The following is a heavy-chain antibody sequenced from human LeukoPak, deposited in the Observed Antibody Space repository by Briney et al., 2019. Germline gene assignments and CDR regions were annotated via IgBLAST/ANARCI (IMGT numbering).Heavy chain of an antibody. CDR1: DNSVSSSRYH. CDR2: IYHGSA. D-gene: IGHD6-19*01. Sequence: PTETLSLTCTVSDNSVSSSRYHWTWIRQPPGKGLEWIGYIYHGSATYNPSLESRVTLSMDTSKNQYSLKMTSVTAADTAVYYCAREGGRQWLVSGALDSWGQGTLVTVSS. J-gene: IGHJ5*01. V-gene: IGHV4-61*01. CDR3: AREGGRQWLVSGALDS.